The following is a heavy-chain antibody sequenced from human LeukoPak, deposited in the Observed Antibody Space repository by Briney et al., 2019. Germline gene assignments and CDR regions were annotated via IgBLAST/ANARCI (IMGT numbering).Heavy chain of an antibody. V-gene: IGHV3-74*01. CDR3: ARELPFDY. J-gene: IGHJ4*02. Sequence: GGSLRLSCAASGFTFSTYWMYWVRQAPGKGPVWVSRINSDGTTTTYADSVKGRFTISRDNAKNTLYLQMNTLRAEDTAVYYCARELPFDYWGQGTLVTVSS. CDR2: INSDGTTT. CDR1: GFTFSTYW.